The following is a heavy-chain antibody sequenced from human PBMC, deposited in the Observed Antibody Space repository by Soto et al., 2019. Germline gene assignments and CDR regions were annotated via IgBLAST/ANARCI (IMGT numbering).Heavy chain of an antibody. CDR2: INHSGST. CDR1: GGSFSGYY. Sequence: PSETLSLTCAVYGGSFSGYYWSWIRQPPGKGLEWIGEINHSGSTNYNPSLKSRVTISVDTSKNQFSLKLSSVTAADTAVYYCARGRLYYDFWSGYYWFDPWGQGTLVTVS. V-gene: IGHV4-34*01. CDR3: ARGRLYYDFWSGYYWFDP. D-gene: IGHD3-3*01. J-gene: IGHJ5*02.